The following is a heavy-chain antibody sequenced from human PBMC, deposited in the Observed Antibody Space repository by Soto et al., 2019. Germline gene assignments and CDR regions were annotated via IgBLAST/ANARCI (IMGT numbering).Heavy chain of an antibody. V-gene: IGHV3-9*01. D-gene: IGHD3-3*01. CDR1: GFTFDDYA. CDR3: AKDMEDYYGMDV. CDR2: ISRNSGSI. Sequence: GGSLRLSCAASGFTFDDYAMHWVRQAPGKGLEWVSGISRNSGSIGYADSVKGRFTISRDNAKNSLYLQMNSLRAEDTALYYCAKDMEDYYGMDVWGQGTTVTVSS. J-gene: IGHJ6*02.